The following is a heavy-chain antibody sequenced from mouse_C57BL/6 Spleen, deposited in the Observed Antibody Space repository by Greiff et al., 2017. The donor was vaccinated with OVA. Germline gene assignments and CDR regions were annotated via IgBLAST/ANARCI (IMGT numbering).Heavy chain of an antibody. V-gene: IGHV1-18*01. CDR2: INPNNGGT. CDR1: GYTFTDYN. D-gene: IGHD2-12*01. Sequence: VKPGASVKIPCKASGYTFTDYNMDWVKQSHGKSLEWIGDINPNNGGTIYNQKFKGKATLTVDKSSSTAYMELRSLTSEDTAVYYCARRRQRYYAMDYWGQGTSVTVSS. J-gene: IGHJ4*01. CDR3: ARRRQRYYAMDY.